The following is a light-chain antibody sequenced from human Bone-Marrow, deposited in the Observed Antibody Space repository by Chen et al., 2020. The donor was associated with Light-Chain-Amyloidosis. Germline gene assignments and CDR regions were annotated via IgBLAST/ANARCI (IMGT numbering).Light chain of an antibody. CDR3: QSADSSGTYEVI. CDR2: RDT. Sequence: SYELTPPPSVSVSPGQTARITCSGDDLPTKYAYWYQQKPGQAPVLVIHRDTERPSGISERFSGSSSRTTATLTISGVQAENEADYHCQSADSSGTYEVIFGGGTKLTVL. V-gene: IGLV3-25*03. CDR1: DLPTKY. J-gene: IGLJ2*01.